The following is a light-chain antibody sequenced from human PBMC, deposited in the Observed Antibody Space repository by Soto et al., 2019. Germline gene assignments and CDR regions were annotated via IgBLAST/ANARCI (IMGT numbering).Light chain of an antibody. Sequence: QPVLTQPPSVSGAPGQRVTISCTGGSSNIGAGYDVHWYRQFPGTAPKLLVYGNNNRPSGISDRFSASKSGSSASLAITGLQAEDEADYYCQSYDTSLRAWVFGGGTMLTVL. CDR3: QSYDTSLRAWV. V-gene: IGLV1-40*01. CDR1: SSNIGAGYD. CDR2: GNN. J-gene: IGLJ3*02.